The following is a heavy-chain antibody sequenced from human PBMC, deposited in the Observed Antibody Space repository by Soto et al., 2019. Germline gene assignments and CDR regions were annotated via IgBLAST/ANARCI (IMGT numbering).Heavy chain of an antibody. CDR3: ARDSPSDYGGSSGLDF. D-gene: IGHD4-17*01. CDR1: GGSISGYY. J-gene: IGHJ4*02. CDR2: IYFTGNA. V-gene: IGHV4-59*01. Sequence: SATLCLTWSVSGGSISGYYEAWIRQPPGKGLEWIGYIYFTGNANYSPCLKSRVTMSVDMSTNQFSPNLSAVSGDDSVVYYCARDSPSDYGGSSGLDFWGQGNVV.